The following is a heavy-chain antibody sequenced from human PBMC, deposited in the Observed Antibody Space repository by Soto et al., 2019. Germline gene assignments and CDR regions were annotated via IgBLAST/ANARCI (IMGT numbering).Heavy chain of an antibody. V-gene: IGHV3-30-3*01. J-gene: IGHJ6*02. D-gene: IGHD3-3*01. CDR1: GFTFSSYA. Sequence: GGSLRLSCAASGFTFSSYAMHWVRQAPGKGLEWVAVISYDGSNKYYADSVKGRFTISRDNPKNTLYLQMNSLRAEDTAVYYCARVSYDFWSGYFGGPGYGMDVWGQGTTVTVSS. CDR3: ARVSYDFWSGYFGGPGYGMDV. CDR2: ISYDGSNK.